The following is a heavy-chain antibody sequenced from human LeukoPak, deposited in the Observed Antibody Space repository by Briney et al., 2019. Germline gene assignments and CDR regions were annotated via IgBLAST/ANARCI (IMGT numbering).Heavy chain of an antibody. V-gene: IGHV1-69*01. CDR3: ASLTGGYLG. D-gene: IGHD7-27*01. Sequence: SVKVSCKASGGTFSNYAISWVRQPPGQGLEYMGGIIPMFGTAGYAQKFQGRVTITADESTSTAYMELSSLRSDDTAMYYCASLTGGYLGWGQGTLVTVSS. CDR1: GGTFSNYA. J-gene: IGHJ4*02. CDR2: IIPMFGTA.